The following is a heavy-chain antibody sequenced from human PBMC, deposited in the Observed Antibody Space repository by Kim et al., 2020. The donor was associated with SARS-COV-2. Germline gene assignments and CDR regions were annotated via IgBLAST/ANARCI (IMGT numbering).Heavy chain of an antibody. CDR3: ARGGSSGWDYYYYGMDV. J-gene: IGHJ6*02. Sequence: SETLSLTCTVSGGSISSYYWSWIRQPPGKGLEWIGYIYYSGSTNYNPSLKSRVTISVDTSKNQFSLKLSSVTAADTAVYYCARGGSSGWDYYYYGMDVWGPGTTVTVSS. V-gene: IGHV4-59*01. D-gene: IGHD3-22*01. CDR2: IYYSGST. CDR1: GGSISSYY.